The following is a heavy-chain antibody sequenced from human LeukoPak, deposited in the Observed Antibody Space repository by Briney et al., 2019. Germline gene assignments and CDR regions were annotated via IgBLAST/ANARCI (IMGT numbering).Heavy chain of an antibody. CDR2: IYYSGGT. CDR1: GGSISSYY. CDR3: ARLWDSSSSLDY. V-gene: IGHV4-59*08. D-gene: IGHD6-6*01. J-gene: IGHJ4*02. Sequence: WETLSLTCTVSGGSISSYYWTWIRQPPGKGLGLEWIGYIYYSGGTNYNPSLKSRVTISIDTSKNQVSLKLSSVTAADTAVYYCARLWDSSSSLDYWGQGTLVTVSS.